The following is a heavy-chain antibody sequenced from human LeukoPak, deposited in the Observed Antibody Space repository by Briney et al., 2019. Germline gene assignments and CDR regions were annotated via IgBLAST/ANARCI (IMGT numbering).Heavy chain of an antibody. Sequence: GGSLRLSCAASGFTFSSYAMSWVRQAPGKGLEWVSAISGSGGSTYHAGSVKGRFTISRDNSKNTLYLQMNSLRAEDTAVYYCAKSSSGYYLSHFDYWGQGTLVTVSS. CDR1: GFTFSSYA. CDR3: AKSSSGYYLSHFDY. CDR2: ISGSGGST. J-gene: IGHJ4*02. V-gene: IGHV3-23*01. D-gene: IGHD3-22*01.